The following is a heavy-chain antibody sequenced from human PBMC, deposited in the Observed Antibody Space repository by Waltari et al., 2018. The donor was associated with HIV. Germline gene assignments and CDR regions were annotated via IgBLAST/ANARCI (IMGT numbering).Heavy chain of an antibody. J-gene: IGHJ4*02. CDR2: ISSGGNYK. CDR1: GFPFSGYS. Sequence: EVQLVESGGGLVKPGGSLRLSCAVSGFPFSGYSMNVVRQGPGKGLEWVSSISSGGNYKYDADSVKGRFTISRDNAKDSLYLHMNNLRDEDTAVYYCARVSGYCSGGSCYFSDSWGQGTLVTVSS. V-gene: IGHV3-21*06. CDR3: ARVSGYCSGGSCYFSDS. D-gene: IGHD2-15*01.